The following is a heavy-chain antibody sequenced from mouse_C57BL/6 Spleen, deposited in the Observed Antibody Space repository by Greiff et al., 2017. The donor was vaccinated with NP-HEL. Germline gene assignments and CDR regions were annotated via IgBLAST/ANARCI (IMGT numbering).Heavy chain of an antibody. CDR2: INPNNGGT. CDR1: GYTFTDYY. Sequence: EVQLQQSGPELVKPGASVKISCKASGYTFTDYYMNWVKQSHGKSLEWIGDINPNNGGTSYNQKFKGKATLTVDKSSSTAYMELRSLTSEDSAVYYCASVLTGTFDYWGQGTTLTVSS. V-gene: IGHV1-26*01. CDR3: ASVLTGTFDY. J-gene: IGHJ2*01. D-gene: IGHD4-1*01.